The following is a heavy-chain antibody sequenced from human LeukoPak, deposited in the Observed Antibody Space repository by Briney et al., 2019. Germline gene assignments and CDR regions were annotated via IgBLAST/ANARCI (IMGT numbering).Heavy chain of an antibody. CDR1: GFTFSSYA. CDR2: ISGSGGST. D-gene: IGHD6-13*01. J-gene: IGHJ5*02. CDR3: AKVPRQHDNWFDP. Sequence: GGSLRLSCAASGFTFSSYAMSWVRQAPGKGLEWVSAISGSGGSTYYADSVKGRFTISRDDAKNSLYLQMNSLRAEDTAVYYCAKVPRQHDNWFDPWGQGTLVTVSS. V-gene: IGHV3-23*01.